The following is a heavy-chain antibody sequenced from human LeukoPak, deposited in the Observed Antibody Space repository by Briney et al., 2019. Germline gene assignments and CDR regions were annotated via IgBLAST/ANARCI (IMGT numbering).Heavy chain of an antibody. CDR1: GYTFTSYG. CDR3: ARVMDAPPSLLWFGSTGYYFDY. CDR2: ISAYNGNT. D-gene: IGHD3-10*01. J-gene: IGHJ4*02. Sequence: ASVKVSCKASGYTFTSYGISWVRQAPGQGLEWMGWISAYNGNTNYAQKLQGRVTMTTDTSTSTAYMELRSLRSDDTAVYYCARVMDAPPSLLWFGSTGYYFDYWGQGTLVTVSS. V-gene: IGHV1-18*01.